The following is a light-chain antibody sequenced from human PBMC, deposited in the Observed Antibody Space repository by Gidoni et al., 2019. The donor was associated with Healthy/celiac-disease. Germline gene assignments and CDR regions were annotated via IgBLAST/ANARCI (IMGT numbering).Light chain of an antibody. CDR3: SSYTSSSTYVV. J-gene: IGLJ2*01. CDR2: DVS. CDR1: SSDVGGYNY. V-gene: IGLV2-14*03. Sequence: QSALTQPASVSGSPAQSITISCTGTSSDVGGYNYVSWYQQHPRKAPKLMIYDVSNRPSGVSNRFSGSKSGNTASLTIAGLQAEDEADYYCSSYTSSSTYVVFGGGTKLTVL.